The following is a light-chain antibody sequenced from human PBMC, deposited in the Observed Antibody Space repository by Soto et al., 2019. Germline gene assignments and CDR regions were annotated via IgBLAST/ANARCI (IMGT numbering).Light chain of an antibody. CDR3: AAWDDSLNGGV. J-gene: IGLJ3*02. V-gene: IGLV1-44*01. CDR1: SSNIGGNP. CDR2: TNN. Sequence: QSVLTQPPSASGTPGQRVTISCSGSSSNIGGNPVNWYQQLPGTAPKLLIYTNNQRPSGVPDRFSGSKSGTSASLAISGLQSEDEADYYCAAWDDSLNGGVFGGGTKLTVL.